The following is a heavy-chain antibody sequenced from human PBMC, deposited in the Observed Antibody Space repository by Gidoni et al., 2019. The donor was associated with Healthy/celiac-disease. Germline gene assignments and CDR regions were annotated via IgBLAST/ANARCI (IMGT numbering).Heavy chain of an antibody. Sequence: EVQLVESGGGLVQPGGSVRLSCAASGFTLRSYSMNWVRQAPGKGLEWVSYISSSSSTIYYADSVKGRFTISRDNAKNSLYLQMNSLRDEDTAVYYCARVYYDSSGLSVFDYWGQGTLVTVSS. V-gene: IGHV3-48*02. CDR3: ARVYYDSSGLSVFDY. D-gene: IGHD3-22*01. CDR1: GFTLRSYS. CDR2: ISSSSSTI. J-gene: IGHJ4*02.